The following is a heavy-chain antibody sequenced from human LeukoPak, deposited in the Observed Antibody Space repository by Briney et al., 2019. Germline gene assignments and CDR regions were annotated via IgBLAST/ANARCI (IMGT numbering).Heavy chain of an antibody. CDR2: ISSSGSTT. V-gene: IGHV3-11*01. CDR1: GFTFSDYY. D-gene: IGHD1-26*01. J-gene: IGHJ4*02. CDR3: ARALLGVAGFFDH. Sequence: GGSLRLSCAASGFTFSDYYMSWMRQVPGKGLEWVSYISSSGSTTYYADSVKGRFTVSRDNAKNSLFVQMNSLRAEDTAVYFCARALLGVAGFFDHWGQGTLVTVFS.